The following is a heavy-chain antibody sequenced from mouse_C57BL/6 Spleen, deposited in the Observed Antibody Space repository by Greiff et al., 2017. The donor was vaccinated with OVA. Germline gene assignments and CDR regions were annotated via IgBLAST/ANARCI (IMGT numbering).Heavy chain of an antibody. CDR2: INPSSGYT. J-gene: IGHJ3*01. D-gene: IGHD3-2*02. V-gene: IGHV1-7*01. CDR3: ARSDSSGYWFAY. Sequence: VMLVESGAELAKPGASVKLSCKASGYTFTSYWMHWVKQRPGQGLEWIGYINPSSGYTKYNQKFKDMATLTADKSSSTAYMQLSSLTYEDSAVYYCARSDSSGYWFAYWGQGTLVTVSA. CDR1: GYTFTSYW.